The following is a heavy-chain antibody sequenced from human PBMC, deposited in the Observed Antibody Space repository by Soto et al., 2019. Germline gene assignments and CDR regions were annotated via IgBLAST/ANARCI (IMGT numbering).Heavy chain of an antibody. J-gene: IGHJ6*03. CDR2: ISSSSSVI. Sequence: PGGSLRLSCATSGFSLSDCAMNWVRQAPGKGLEWVSYISSSSSVIDYADSVKGRFTVSRDNVRNSLYLQMNSLRAEDTAVYYCARDLSWGSNWYYYMDVWGKGTTVTVSS. D-gene: IGHD7-27*01. V-gene: IGHV3-48*01. CDR1: GFSLSDCA. CDR3: ARDLSWGSNWYYYMDV.